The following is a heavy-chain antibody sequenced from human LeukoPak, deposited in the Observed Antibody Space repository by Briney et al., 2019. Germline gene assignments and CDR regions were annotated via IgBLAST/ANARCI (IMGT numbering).Heavy chain of an antibody. CDR1: RFTFSNYA. Sequence: GRSLRLSCAASRFTFSNYAMHWVRQAPGKGLGWVAVISYDGSNKYYADSVKGRFTISRDNSKNTLYLQMNSLRAEDTAVYYCAREKEMATTYPALDYWGQGTLVTVSS. CDR2: ISYDGSNK. D-gene: IGHD5-24*01. J-gene: IGHJ4*02. V-gene: IGHV3-30*01. CDR3: AREKEMATTYPALDY.